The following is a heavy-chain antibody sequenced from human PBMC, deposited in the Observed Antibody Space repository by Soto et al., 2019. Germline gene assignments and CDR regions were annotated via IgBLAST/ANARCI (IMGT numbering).Heavy chain of an antibody. V-gene: IGHV7-4-1*01. CDR2: INTNTGNP. J-gene: IGHJ6*02. Sequence: GASVKVPYKASGYTFTSYAMNWVRQAPGQGLEWMGWINTNTGNPTYAQGFTGRFVFSLDTSVSTAYLQICSLKAEDTAVYYCARDEAYDSGYYYYGMDVWGQGTTVTVSS. CDR3: ARDEAYDSGYYYYGMDV. D-gene: IGHD5-12*01. CDR1: GYTFTSYA.